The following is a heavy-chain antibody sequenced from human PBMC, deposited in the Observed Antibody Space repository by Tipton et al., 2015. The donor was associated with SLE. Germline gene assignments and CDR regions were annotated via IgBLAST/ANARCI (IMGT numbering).Heavy chain of an antibody. J-gene: IGHJ3*02. CDR2: VDHSGST. CDR1: GGSFSGYY. Sequence: TLSLTCAVYGGSFSGYYWSWIRQPPGKGLEWIGEVDHSGSTNYNPSLKSRVTISVDTSKNQFSLKLSSVTAADTAVYYCARHLGLELTRGAFDIWGQGTMVTVSS. D-gene: IGHD1-7*01. CDR3: ARHLGLELTRGAFDI. V-gene: IGHV4-34*01.